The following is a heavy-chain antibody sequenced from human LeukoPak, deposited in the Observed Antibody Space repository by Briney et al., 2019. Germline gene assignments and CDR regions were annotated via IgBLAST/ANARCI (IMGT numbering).Heavy chain of an antibody. CDR3: ARCVSSWYDFDY. CDR1: GGSISSSSYY. J-gene: IGHJ4*02. D-gene: IGHD6-13*01. Sequence: PETLSLTCTVSGGSISSSSYYWGWIRQPPGKGLEWIGSIHYSGSTYYNPSLKSRVTISVDTSKNQFSLKLSSVTAADTAVYYCARCVSSWYDFDYWGQGTLVTVSS. V-gene: IGHV4-39*01. CDR2: IHYSGST.